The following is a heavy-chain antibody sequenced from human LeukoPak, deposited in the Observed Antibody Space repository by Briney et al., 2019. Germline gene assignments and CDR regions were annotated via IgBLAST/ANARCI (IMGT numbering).Heavy chain of an antibody. CDR3: ARGGLVGSGWYFHVSDY. J-gene: IGHJ4*02. CDR1: GCFISGYY. Sequence: AETLSVTRTVSGCFISGYYWSWIRQPQGKGLEWIGYIYYSGSTNYSHSLKSRVTISVDTSKNQFSLKLSSVTAADTAVYYCARGGLVGSGWYFHVSDYWGQGTLVTVSS. D-gene: IGHD6-19*01. CDR2: IYYSGST. V-gene: IGHV4-59*01.